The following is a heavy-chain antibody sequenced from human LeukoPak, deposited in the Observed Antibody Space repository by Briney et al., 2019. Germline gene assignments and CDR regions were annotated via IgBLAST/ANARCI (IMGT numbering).Heavy chain of an antibody. CDR1: GFTFSSYS. V-gene: IGHV3-23*01. CDR2: ISGSGGST. CDR3: AKAAAVAGTVWFDP. Sequence: GGSLRLSCAASGFTFSSYSMNWVRQAPGKGLEWVSAISGSGGSTYYADSVKGRFTISRDNSKNTLYLQMNSLRAEDTAVYYCAKAAAVAGTVWFDPWGQGTLVTVSS. J-gene: IGHJ5*02. D-gene: IGHD6-19*01.